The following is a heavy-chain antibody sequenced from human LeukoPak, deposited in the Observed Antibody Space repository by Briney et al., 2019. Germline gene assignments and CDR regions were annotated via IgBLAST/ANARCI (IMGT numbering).Heavy chain of an antibody. V-gene: IGHV4-59*01. J-gene: IGHJ5*02. Sequence: PSETLSLTCTVSGGSISSYYWSWIRQPPGKGLEWIGYIYYSGSTNYNPSLKSRVTISVDTSKNQFSLKLSSVTAADTAVYYCAREGASYCSSTSCYSWFDPWGKGTLVTVSS. CDR3: AREGASYCSSTSCYSWFDP. CDR2: IYYSGST. CDR1: GGSISSYY. D-gene: IGHD2-2*01.